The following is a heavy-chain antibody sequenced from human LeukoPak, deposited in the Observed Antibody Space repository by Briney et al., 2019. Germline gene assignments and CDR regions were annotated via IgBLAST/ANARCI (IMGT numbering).Heavy chain of an antibody. D-gene: IGHD2-15*01. J-gene: IGHJ4*02. CDR2: ISSSSSHI. CDR1: GFTFSSYS. CDR3: ARDYSYFDY. Sequence: GGSLRLSCAASGFTFSSYSMNWVRQAPGKGLEWVSSISSSSSHIYYADSVKGRFTISRDNAKNSLYLQMNSLRAEDTAVYYCARDYSYFDYWGQGTLVTVSS. V-gene: IGHV3-21*01.